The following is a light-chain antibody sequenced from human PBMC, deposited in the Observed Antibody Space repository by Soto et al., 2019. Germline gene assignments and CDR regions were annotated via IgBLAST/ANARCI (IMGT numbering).Light chain of an antibody. CDR1: QSVSNNY. CDR2: GAS. V-gene: IGKV3-20*01. CDR3: QQYGGSPLVT. Sequence: EIVLTQSPGTLSLSPAERATLSCRASQSVSNNYVAWYQQKPGQAPRLLISGASNRATGTPDRFSGSGSGTDFTLAISRLEPEDFAVYYCQQYGGSPLVTFGGGTKVEIK. J-gene: IGKJ4*01.